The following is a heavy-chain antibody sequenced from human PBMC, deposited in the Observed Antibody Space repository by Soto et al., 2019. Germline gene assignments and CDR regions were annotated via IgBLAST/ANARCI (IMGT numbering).Heavy chain of an antibody. CDR3: ARDLMSEGYCSGGSCYGAFDI. CDR2: IYYSGST. D-gene: IGHD2-15*01. V-gene: IGHV4-59*01. CDR1: GGSISSYY. Sequence: PXGTLSLTCTVSGGSISSYYWSWIRQPPGKGLEWIGYIYYSGSTNYNPSLKSRVTISVDTSKNQFSLKLSSVTAADTAVYYCARDLMSEGYCSGGSCYGAFDIWGQGTMVTVSS. J-gene: IGHJ3*02.